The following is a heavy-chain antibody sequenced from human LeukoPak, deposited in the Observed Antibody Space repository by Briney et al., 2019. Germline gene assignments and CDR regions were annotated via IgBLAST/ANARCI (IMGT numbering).Heavy chain of an antibody. CDR2: INPSGGST. CDR3: ARDYPGEIGVPAAIEGWFDP. Sequence: ASVKVSCKASGYTFTSYYMHWVRQAPGQGLEWMGIINPSGGSTSYAQKFQGRVTMTRDTSSSTVYMELSSLRSEDTAVYYCARDYPGEIGVPAAIEGWFDPWGQGTLVTVSS. V-gene: IGHV1-46*01. J-gene: IGHJ5*02. D-gene: IGHD2-2*02. CDR1: GYTFTSYY.